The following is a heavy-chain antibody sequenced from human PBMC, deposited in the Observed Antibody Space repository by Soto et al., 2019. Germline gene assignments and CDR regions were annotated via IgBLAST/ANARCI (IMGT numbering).Heavy chain of an antibody. J-gene: IGHJ3*02. CDR2: IRDKANSYTT. CDR1: GFIFSDHY. D-gene: IGHD1-20*01. V-gene: IGHV3-72*01. Sequence: EVQMVESGGGLVQPGRSLRLSCAASGFIFSDHYMDWVRQAPGKGLEWVGRIRDKANSYTTEYAASVKGRITISRNDSKTSLYLQMNRLKIEDTAVYYCARGDNYNDGVYASDIWGQGTMVTVSS. CDR3: ARGDNYNDGVYASDI.